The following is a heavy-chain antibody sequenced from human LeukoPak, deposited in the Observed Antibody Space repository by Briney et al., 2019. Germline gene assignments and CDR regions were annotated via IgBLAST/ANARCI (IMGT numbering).Heavy chain of an antibody. CDR1: GGSIRSSSYY. CDR2: IYCSGST. V-gene: IGHV4-39*01. Sequence: PSATLSLTCTVSGGSIRSSSYYWGWIRQPPGKGLEWIVGIYCSGSTYAIPSHKSRVPITVDSAKTQFTLKMSSVTDADTAVYYCARPGYYYDSSSYLIRELWRYWGQGTLVTVSS. D-gene: IGHD3-22*01. J-gene: IGHJ4*02. CDR3: ARPGYYYDSSSYLIRELWRY.